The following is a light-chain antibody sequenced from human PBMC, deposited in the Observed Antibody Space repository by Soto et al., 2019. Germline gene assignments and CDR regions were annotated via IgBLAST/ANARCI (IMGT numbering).Light chain of an antibody. CDR1: QSISSW. CDR3: QQYNSYSLT. J-gene: IGKJ4*01. CDR2: KAS. V-gene: IGKV1-5*03. Sequence: DIQMTQSPSTLSASVGDRVTLTCRASQSISSWLAWYQQKPGKAPTLLIYKASSLESGVPSRFSGSGSGTEFTLTISSLQPDDFATYYCQQYNSYSLTFGGGTKVDLK.